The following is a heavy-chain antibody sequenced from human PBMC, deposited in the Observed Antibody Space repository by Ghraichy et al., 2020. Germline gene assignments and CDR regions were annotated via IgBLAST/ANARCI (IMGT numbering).Heavy chain of an antibody. J-gene: IGHJ4*02. V-gene: IGHV4-34*01. CDR3: ARGQWLDNF. CDR2: INHSGST. CDR1: GRSFSDHY. D-gene: IGHD6-19*01. Sequence: SETPLTCAVYGRSFSDHYWTWIRQLPGKGLEWIGEINHSGSTNYNPSLKSRVTISIDTSKNQFSLNLDSVTAADTAVYYCARGQWLDNFWGQGTLVTVSS.